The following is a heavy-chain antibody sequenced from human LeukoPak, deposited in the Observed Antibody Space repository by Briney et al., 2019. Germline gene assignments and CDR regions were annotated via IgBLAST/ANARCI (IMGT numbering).Heavy chain of an antibody. CDR1: GFTVSSNY. CDR2: IYSGGST. D-gene: IGHD3-10*02. J-gene: IGHJ4*02. V-gene: IGHV3-53*01. CDR3: ARGTMFPYYFDY. Sequence: GGSLRLSCAASGFTVSSNYMSWVRQAPGKGLEWVSVIYSGGSTYYADSLKGRFTISRDNAKNSLYLQMNSLRAEDTAVYYCARGTMFPYYFDYWGQGTLVTASS.